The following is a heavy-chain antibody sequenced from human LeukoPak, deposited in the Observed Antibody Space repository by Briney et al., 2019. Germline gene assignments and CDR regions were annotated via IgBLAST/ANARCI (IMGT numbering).Heavy chain of an antibody. Sequence: SETLSLTCTVSGGFVSSGSYYWGWIRQPPGKGLEWIGSIYYSGSTYYNPSLKSRVTISVDTSKNQFSLKLSSVPAADTAVYYCARLVSRYCSGGSCLETYYFDYWGQGTLVTVSS. D-gene: IGHD2-15*01. CDR3: ARLVSRYCSGGSCLETYYFDY. CDR2: IYYSGST. J-gene: IGHJ4*02. V-gene: IGHV4-39*01. CDR1: GGFVSSGSYY.